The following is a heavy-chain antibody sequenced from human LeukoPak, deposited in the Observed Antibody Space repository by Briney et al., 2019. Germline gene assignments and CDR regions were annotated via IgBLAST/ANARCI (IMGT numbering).Heavy chain of an antibody. J-gene: IGHJ3*02. CDR3: SRTYRGAFDI. CDR1: GGSFSGYY. Sequence: SETLSPTCAVYGGSFSGYYWSWIRQPPGKGLEWIGEINHSGSTNYNPSLKSRVTISVDKSKNQFSLKLSSVTAADTAVYYCSRTYRGAFDIWGQGTMVTVSS. V-gene: IGHV4-34*03. D-gene: IGHD1-14*01. CDR2: INHSGST.